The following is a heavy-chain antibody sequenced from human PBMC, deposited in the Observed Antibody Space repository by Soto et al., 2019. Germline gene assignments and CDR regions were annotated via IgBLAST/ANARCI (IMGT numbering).Heavy chain of an antibody. J-gene: IGHJ4*02. V-gene: IGHV3-30*03. Sequence: QVQLVESGGGVVQPGRSLRLSCAASGFTFSSYGMHWVRQAPGKGLEWVAVISYDGSNKYYADSVKGRFTISRDNSKNTLYLQMNSLRAEDTAVYYCARVAEHTPMVLYFDYWRQGTPVTVSS. CDR3: ARVAEHTPMVLYFDY. D-gene: IGHD5-18*01. CDR2: ISYDGSNK. CDR1: GFTFSSYG.